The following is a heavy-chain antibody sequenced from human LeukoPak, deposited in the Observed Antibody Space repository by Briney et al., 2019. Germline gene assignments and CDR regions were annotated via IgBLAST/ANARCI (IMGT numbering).Heavy chain of an antibody. CDR1: GYTFTGYY. Sequence: ASVKVSCKASGYTFTGYYMHWVRQAPGQGLEWMGWISAYNGNTNNAQKFQGRVTMATDTSTSTAYMELRSLRSDDTAVYYCARDYDYVWGTYRYTRAFDYWGQGTLVTVSS. D-gene: IGHD3-16*02. CDR2: ISAYNGNT. J-gene: IGHJ4*02. V-gene: IGHV1-18*04. CDR3: ARDYDYVWGTYRYTRAFDY.